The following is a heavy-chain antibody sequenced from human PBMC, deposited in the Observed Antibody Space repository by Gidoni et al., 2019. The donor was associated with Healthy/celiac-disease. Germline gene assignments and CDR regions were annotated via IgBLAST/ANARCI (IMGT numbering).Heavy chain of an antibody. CDR1: GFTSSSYS. CDR2: ISSSSSYI. V-gene: IGHV3-21*01. Sequence: EVQLLESGAGLVKPGGSLRLSCAASGFTSSSYSMTSVRQAPGKGLEWVSSISSSSSYIYYADSVKGRFTISRDKAKNSLYLQMNSLRAEDTAVYYCASFRGDIVVVGAFDIWGQGTMVTVSS. CDR3: ASFRGDIVVVGAFDI. D-gene: IGHD2-2*01. J-gene: IGHJ3*02.